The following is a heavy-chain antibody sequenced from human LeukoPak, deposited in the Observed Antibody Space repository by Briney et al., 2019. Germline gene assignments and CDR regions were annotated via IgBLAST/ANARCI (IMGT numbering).Heavy chain of an antibody. CDR3: AKESTVRVSASLDY. CDR2: ISYEGGTT. CDR1: GFTFSSYG. V-gene: IGHV3-30*18. Sequence: GRSLRLSCEASGFTFSSYGMHWVRQAPGKGLEWVAVISYEGGTTHYADSVKGRFTISRDNSKGTLFLQMDRLRGEDTAVYYCAKESTVRVSASLDYWGQGTLVTVSS. D-gene: IGHD4-11*01. J-gene: IGHJ4*02.